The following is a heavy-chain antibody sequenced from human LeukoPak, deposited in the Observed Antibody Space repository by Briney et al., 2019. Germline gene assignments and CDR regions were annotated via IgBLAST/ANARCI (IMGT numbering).Heavy chain of an antibody. Sequence: GGSLRLSCAASGFPFSSYSMNWVRQAPGKGLEWVSSISSSTSYIYYADSLKGRFTISRDNAKNSLYLQMNSLRAEDTAVYYCASEEIAAAGTPFQHWGQGTLVTVSS. D-gene: IGHD6-13*01. CDR3: ASEEIAAAGTPFQH. J-gene: IGHJ1*01. V-gene: IGHV3-21*01. CDR2: ISSSTSYI. CDR1: GFPFSSYS.